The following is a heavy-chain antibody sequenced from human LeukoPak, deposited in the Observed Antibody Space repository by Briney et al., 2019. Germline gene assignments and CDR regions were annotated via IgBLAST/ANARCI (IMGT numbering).Heavy chain of an antibody. CDR3: ARERPVGATPFDF. CDR2: ISSSSSYI. CDR1: GFTFSSYS. D-gene: IGHD1-26*01. V-gene: IGHV3-21*01. Sequence: KPGGSLRLSCAASGFTFSSYSMNWVRQAPGKGLEWVSSISSSSSYIYYADSVKGRFTISRDNAKNSLYLQMNSLRDEDTAVYFCARERPVGATPFDFWGQGTLVTVSS. J-gene: IGHJ4*02.